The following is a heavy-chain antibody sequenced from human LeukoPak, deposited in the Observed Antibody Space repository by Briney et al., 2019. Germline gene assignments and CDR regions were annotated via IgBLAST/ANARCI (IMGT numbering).Heavy chain of an antibody. J-gene: IGHJ4*02. V-gene: IGHV1-8*03. CDR3: ARSTQLELPDY. CDR2: MNPNSGNT. D-gene: IGHD1-7*01. CDR1: GYTFTSYD. Sequence: ASVKVSCKASGYTFTSYDINRVRQATGQGLEWMGWMNPNSGNTGYAQKFQGRVTITRNTSISTAYMELSSLRSEDTAVYYCARSTQLELPDYWGQGTLVTVSS.